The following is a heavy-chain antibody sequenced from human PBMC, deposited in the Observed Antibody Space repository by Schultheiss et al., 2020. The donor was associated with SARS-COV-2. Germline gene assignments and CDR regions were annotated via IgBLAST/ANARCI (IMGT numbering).Heavy chain of an antibody. D-gene: IGHD4-17*01. V-gene: IGHV3-23*01. Sequence: GESLKISCAASGFTFSSYAMSWVRQAPGKGLEWVSAISGSGGSTYYADSVKGRFTISRDNSKNTLYLQMNSLRAEDTAVYYCARDRSDYGDYYYFDYWGQGTLVTVSS. J-gene: IGHJ4*02. CDR3: ARDRSDYGDYYYFDY. CDR1: GFTFSSYA. CDR2: ISGSGGST.